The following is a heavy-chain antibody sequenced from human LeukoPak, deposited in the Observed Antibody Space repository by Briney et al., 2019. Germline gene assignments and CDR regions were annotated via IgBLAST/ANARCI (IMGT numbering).Heavy chain of an antibody. Sequence: PGRSLRLSCAASGFTFSSYGMHWVRQAPGKGLEWVSAISGSGGSTYYTDSVKGRFTISRDNSRNTLYLQMNSLRAEDTAVYYCANGSAFDYWGQGTLVTVSS. CDR2: ISGSGGST. CDR1: GFTFSSYG. J-gene: IGHJ4*02. CDR3: ANGSAFDY. V-gene: IGHV3-23*01.